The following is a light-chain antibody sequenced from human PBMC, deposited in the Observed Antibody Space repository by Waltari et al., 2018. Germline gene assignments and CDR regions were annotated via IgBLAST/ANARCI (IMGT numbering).Light chain of an antibody. J-gene: IGKJ4*01. CDR2: GAS. Sequence: EIVLTQSPGTLSLSPGERATLSCRASQRVSSSYLAWYQQKPGQAPRLLSYGASSRATGIPDRFSGSGSGTDFTLTISRLEPEDFAVYYCQQYGRSPLTFGGGTKVEIK. V-gene: IGKV3-20*01. CDR1: QRVSSSY. CDR3: QQYGRSPLT.